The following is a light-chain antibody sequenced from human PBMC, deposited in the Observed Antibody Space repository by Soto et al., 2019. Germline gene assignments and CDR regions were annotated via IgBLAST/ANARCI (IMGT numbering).Light chain of an antibody. J-gene: IGKJ1*01. CDR2: DAS. Sequence: EIVLPQSPATLSLSPGERATLSCRASQSVSSYLAWYQQKPGQAPRLLIDDASNRATGIPARFSGSGSGTDFTLTISSLEPEDVAVYYCQQRSNWWTFGQGTKVEIK. CDR1: QSVSSY. V-gene: IGKV3-11*01. CDR3: QQRSNWWT.